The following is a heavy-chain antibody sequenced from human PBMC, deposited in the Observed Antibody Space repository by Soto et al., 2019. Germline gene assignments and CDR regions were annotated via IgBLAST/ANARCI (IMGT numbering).Heavy chain of an antibody. CDR2: FSYSGSL. Sequence: GELQQWGTGLLKPSETLSLNCSVYGGSSRAYHWSWIRQSPGEGLEWIGEFSYSGSLNYNPSLKGRVAVSVDTSTNHFYLTMTAVTASDTAVYFCAGGPRYWSFALWGRGTLVTVS. CDR1: GGSSRAYH. J-gene: IGHJ2*01. V-gene: IGHV4-34*01. CDR3: AGGPRYWSFAL. D-gene: IGHD1-20*01.